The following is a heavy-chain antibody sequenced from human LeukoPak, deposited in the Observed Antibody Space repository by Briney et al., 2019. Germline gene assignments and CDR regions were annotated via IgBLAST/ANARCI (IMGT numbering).Heavy chain of an antibody. J-gene: IGHJ6*02. CDR1: GFTFSSYW. CDR3: ARDRIMDV. CDR2: IKSDGSST. D-gene: IGHD2/OR15-2a*01. Sequence: GGSLRLSCAASGFTFSSYWMHWVRQAPGKGLVWVSRIKSDGSSTSYVDSVKGRFTISRDNAKNTLHLQMNSLRAEDTAVYYCARDRIMDVWGQGTTVTVSS. V-gene: IGHV3-74*01.